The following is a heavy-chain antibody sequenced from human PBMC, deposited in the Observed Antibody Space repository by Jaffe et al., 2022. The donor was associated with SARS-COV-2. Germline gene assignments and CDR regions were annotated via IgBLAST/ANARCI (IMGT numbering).Heavy chain of an antibody. CDR2: IYYSGST. CDR1: GGSISSYY. D-gene: IGHD6-19*01. Sequence: QVQLQESGPGLVKPSETLSLTCTVSGGSISSYYWSWIRQPPGKGLEWIGYIYYSGSTNYNPSLKSRVTISVDTSKNQFSLKLSSVTAADTAVYYCARAEGALRGVFSGWYLGYFQHWGQGTLVTVSS. V-gene: IGHV4-59*01. CDR3: ARAEGALRGVFSGWYLGYFQH. J-gene: IGHJ1*01.